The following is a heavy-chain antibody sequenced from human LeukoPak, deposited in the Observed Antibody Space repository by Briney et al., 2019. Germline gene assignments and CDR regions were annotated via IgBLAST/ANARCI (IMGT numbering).Heavy chain of an antibody. CDR1: GGSFSGYY. D-gene: IGHD3-9*01. CDR3: AAISHDILTGYYYFDY. Sequence: SETLSLTCAVYGGSFSGYYWSWIRQPPGKGLEWIGSIYYSGSTYYNPSLKSRVTISVDTSKSQFSLKVNSVTAADTAVYYCAAISHDILTGYYYFDYWGQGTLVTVSS. CDR2: IYYSGST. V-gene: IGHV4-34*01. J-gene: IGHJ4*02.